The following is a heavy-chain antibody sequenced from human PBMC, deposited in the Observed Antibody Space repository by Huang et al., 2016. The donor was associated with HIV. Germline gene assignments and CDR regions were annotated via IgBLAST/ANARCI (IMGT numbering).Heavy chain of an antibody. CDR1: GGSFSDYF. CDR3: ARPKMTATPSDSSWSYFDF. D-gene: IGHD3-10*01. J-gene: IGHJ4*02. CDR2: VNHRGSA. V-gene: IGHV4-34*01. Sequence: QVRLEQWGPNLLKPSDTLSLKCAVYGGSFSDYFWTWIRPSPVKGLEWIGEVNHRGSATHNPALRSRVARAVDASKNQCYLNLTSVTAADTAVYFCARPKMTATPSDSSWSYFDFWGRGTPVTVSS.